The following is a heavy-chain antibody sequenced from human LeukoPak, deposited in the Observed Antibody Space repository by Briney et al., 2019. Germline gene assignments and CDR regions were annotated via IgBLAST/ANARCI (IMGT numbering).Heavy chain of an antibody. CDR1: GFTLSSYS. D-gene: IGHD6-13*01. CDR3: ARVIAAVGWFDP. V-gene: IGHV3-21*01. Sequence: PGGSLRLSCAASGFTLSSYSMDWVRQAPGKGLEWVSFISTSTTYIYYADSVKGRFTISRDNAKTSLYLQMNSLRDEDTAVYYCARVIAAVGWFDPWGQGTLVTVSS. J-gene: IGHJ5*02. CDR2: ISTSTTYI.